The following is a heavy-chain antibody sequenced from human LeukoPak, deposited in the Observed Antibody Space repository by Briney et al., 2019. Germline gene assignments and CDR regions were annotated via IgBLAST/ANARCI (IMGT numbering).Heavy chain of an antibody. V-gene: IGHV3-9*01. CDR1: GFTFDDYA. D-gene: IGHD1-26*01. J-gene: IGHJ4*02. CDR3: AMGATYFDY. Sequence: GGFLRLSCAASGFTFDDYAMHWVRQAPGKGLEWVSGISWNSGSIGYADSVKGRFTISRDNAKNSLYLQMNSLRAEDTALYYCAMGATYFDYWGQGTLVTVSS. CDR2: ISWNSGSI.